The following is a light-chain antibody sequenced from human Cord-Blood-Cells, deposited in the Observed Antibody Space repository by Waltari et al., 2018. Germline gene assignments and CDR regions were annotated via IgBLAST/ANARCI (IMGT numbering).Light chain of an antibody. CDR3: CSYAGSSTFV. CDR2: EGS. J-gene: IGLJ1*01. Sequence: QSALTQPASVSGSPGQSITISCTGTSSDVGSYNLVSWYQQHPGKAPKRMIYEGSKRPSGVSHRFSGSKSGNTASLTISVLQAEDEADYYCCSYAGSSTFVFGTGTKVTVL. CDR1: SSDVGSYNL. V-gene: IGLV2-23*01.